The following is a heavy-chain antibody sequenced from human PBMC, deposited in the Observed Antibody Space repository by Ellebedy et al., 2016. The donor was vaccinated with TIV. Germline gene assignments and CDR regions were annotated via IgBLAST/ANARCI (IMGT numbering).Heavy chain of an antibody. Sequence: SVKVSCKASGCTFRNYAISWVRQAPGQGLEWMGGIVPIFGAANYAQTFQGRVKITADEATTTTYMDMSSLRSGDTAVYYCVRGSSHGVLTGKHFYYYGMDVWGHGTTVSVSS. CDR3: VRGSSHGVLTGKHFYYYGMDV. CDR2: IVPIFGAA. D-gene: IGHD3-9*01. J-gene: IGHJ6*02. CDR1: GCTFRNYA. V-gene: IGHV1-69*13.